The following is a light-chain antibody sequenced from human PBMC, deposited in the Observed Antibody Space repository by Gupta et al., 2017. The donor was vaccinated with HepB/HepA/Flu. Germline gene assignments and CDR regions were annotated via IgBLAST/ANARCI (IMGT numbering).Light chain of an antibody. CDR2: YND. J-gene: IGLJ2*01. CDR3: AAWDTSLNVVV. Sequence: QSVLTQSTSVSGTPGQRVTISCSGSSSNVGRNNVNWYQQLPGTAPKLLIYYNDERPSGVPDRISGSKSGTSASLAISGLQSEDEAEYYCAAWDTSLNVVVFGGGTKLTVL. V-gene: IGLV1-44*01. CDR1: SSNVGRNN.